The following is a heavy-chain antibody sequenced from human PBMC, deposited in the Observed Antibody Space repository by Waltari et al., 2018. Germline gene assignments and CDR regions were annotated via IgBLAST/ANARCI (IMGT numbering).Heavy chain of an antibody. J-gene: IGHJ4*02. CDR3: ARGSYYYDSSGYLGY. CDR2: IIPILGIA. Sequence: QVQLVQSGAEVKKPGSSVKVSCKASGGTFSSYTISWVRQAPGQGLEWMGRIIPILGIANYAQKFKGRVTITADKSTSTAYMELSSLRSEDTAVYYCARGSYYYDSSGYLGYWGQGTLVTVSS. CDR1: GGTFSSYT. V-gene: IGHV1-69*02. D-gene: IGHD3-22*01.